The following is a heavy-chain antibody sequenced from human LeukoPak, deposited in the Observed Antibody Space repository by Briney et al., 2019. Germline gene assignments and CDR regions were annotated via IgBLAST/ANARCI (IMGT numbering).Heavy chain of an antibody. J-gene: IGHJ6*03. V-gene: IGHV4-34*01. CDR3: ARTVRYSYGYRHLPSDYYYYYMDV. CDR1: GGSFSGYY. D-gene: IGHD5-18*01. Sequence: SETLSLTCAVYGGSFSGYYWSWIRQPPGKGLEWIGEINHSGSTNYNPSLKSRVTISVDTSKNQFSLKLSSVTAVDTAVYYCARTVRYSYGYRHLPSDYYYYYMDVWGKGTTVTVSS. CDR2: INHSGST.